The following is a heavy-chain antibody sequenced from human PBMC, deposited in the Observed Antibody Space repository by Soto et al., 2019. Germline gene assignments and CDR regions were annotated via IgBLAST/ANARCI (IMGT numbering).Heavy chain of an antibody. CDR1: GYTFTSYG. Sequence: ASVKVSCKASGYTFTSYGISWVRQAPGQGLEWMGWISAYNGNTNYAQKLQGRVTMTTDTSTSTAYMELRSLRSDDTAVYYCARDPVYRYYDSSGFTYYGAFDIWGQGTMVTV. V-gene: IGHV1-18*01. CDR2: ISAYNGNT. D-gene: IGHD3-22*01. CDR3: ARDPVYRYYDSSGFTYYGAFDI. J-gene: IGHJ3*02.